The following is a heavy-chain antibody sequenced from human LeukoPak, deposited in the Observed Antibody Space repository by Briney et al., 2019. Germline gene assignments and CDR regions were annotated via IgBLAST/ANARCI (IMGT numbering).Heavy chain of an antibody. CDR3: ARGDSGYSYGLRPFDY. D-gene: IGHD5-18*01. CDR2: INSDGSNT. V-gene: IGHV3-74*01. J-gene: IGHJ4*02. CDR1: GFTFNNYY. Sequence: GGSLRLSCAASGFTFNNYYMNWVRQAPGKGLVWVSLINSDGSNTDYADSVKGRFSISRDNAKNTLYLQMNSLRAEDTAVYYCARGDSGYSYGLRPFDYWGQGTLVTVSS.